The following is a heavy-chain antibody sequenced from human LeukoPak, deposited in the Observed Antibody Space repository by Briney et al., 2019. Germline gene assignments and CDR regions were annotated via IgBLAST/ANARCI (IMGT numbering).Heavy chain of an antibody. D-gene: IGHD1-26*01. Sequence: SETLSLTCTVSGVSISSYYWSWIRQPPGKGLEWIGYVFYSGNTIYNPSLKSRVTISVDTSKNHFSLRLRSVTAADTAVYYCARLAAISGSDYPDDWGQGTLVTVSS. CDR1: GVSISSYY. V-gene: IGHV4-59*08. CDR3: ARLAAISGSDYPDD. J-gene: IGHJ4*02. CDR2: VFYSGNT.